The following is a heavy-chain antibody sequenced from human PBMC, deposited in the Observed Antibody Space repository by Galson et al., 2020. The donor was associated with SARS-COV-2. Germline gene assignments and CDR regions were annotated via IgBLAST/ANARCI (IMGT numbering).Heavy chain of an antibody. Sequence: GGSLRLSCAAPGFTFSSYWMHWVRQAPGKGLVWVSRIYSEGSSTSYADSVKGRFTISGDNAKNTLYLQMNSLRAEDTAVYYRARGDMGNDYFDYWGQGTLVTVSS. CDR3: ARGDMGNDYFDY. D-gene: IGHD7-27*01. V-gene: IGHV3-74*01. CDR1: GFTFSSYW. CDR2: IYSEGSST. J-gene: IGHJ4*02.